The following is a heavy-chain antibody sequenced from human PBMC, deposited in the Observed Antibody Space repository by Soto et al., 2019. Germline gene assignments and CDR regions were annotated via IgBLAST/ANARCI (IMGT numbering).Heavy chain of an antibody. D-gene: IGHD1-26*01. CDR1: GGSISSYY. Sequence: LSLTCTVSGGSISSYYWSWIRQPPGKGLEWIGYIYYSGSTNYNPSLKSRVTISVDTSKNQFSLKLSSVTAADTAVYYCARRYGGNLDYWGQGTLVTVSS. V-gene: IGHV4-59*08. CDR3: ARRYGGNLDY. J-gene: IGHJ4*02. CDR2: IYYSGST.